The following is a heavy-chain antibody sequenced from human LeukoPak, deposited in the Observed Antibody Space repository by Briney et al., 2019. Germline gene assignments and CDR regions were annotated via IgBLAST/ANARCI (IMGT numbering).Heavy chain of an antibody. CDR3: ARCRGITMVRGVIYVANWFDP. D-gene: IGHD3-10*01. V-gene: IGHV4-39*01. Sequence: PSETLSLTCTVSGGSISSSSYYWGWIRQPPGKGLEWIGSIYYSGSTYYNPSLKSRVTISVDTSKNQFSLKLSSVTAADTAVYYCARCRGITMVRGVIYVANWFDPWGQGTLVTVSS. J-gene: IGHJ5*02. CDR2: IYYSGST. CDR1: GGSISSSSYY.